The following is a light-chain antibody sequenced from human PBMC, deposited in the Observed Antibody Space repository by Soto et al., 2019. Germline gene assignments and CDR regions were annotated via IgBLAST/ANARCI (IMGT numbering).Light chain of an antibody. CDR1: QTINNN. CDR3: QQYGSSIT. J-gene: IGKJ5*01. CDR2: GAS. Sequence: VMTQAPATLSVSPGERATLSCRASQTINNNVAWYQLKDGQVPRLVIYGASTRATDIPARFSGSGSGTEFTLTISSLQSEDFAVYYCQQYGSSITFGQGTRLEIK. V-gene: IGKV3-15*01.